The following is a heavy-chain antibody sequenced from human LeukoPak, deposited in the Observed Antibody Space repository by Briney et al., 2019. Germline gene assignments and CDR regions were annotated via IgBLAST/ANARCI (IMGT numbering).Heavy chain of an antibody. Sequence: GGSLRLSCAASGFTFSSYAMSWVRQAPGKGLEWASVISGSGGSTYYADSVKGRFTISRDNSKNTLYLQMNSLRAEDTAVYYCAKVMTRTMVRGVPPSDYWGQGTLVTVSS. CDR2: ISGSGGST. J-gene: IGHJ4*02. CDR1: GFTFSSYA. V-gene: IGHV3-23*01. D-gene: IGHD3-10*01. CDR3: AKVMTRTMVRGVPPSDY.